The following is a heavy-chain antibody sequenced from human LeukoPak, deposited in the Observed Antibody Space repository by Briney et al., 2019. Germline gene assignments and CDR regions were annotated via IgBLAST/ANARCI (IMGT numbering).Heavy chain of an antibody. D-gene: IGHD4-17*01. V-gene: IGHV4-30-4*01. CDR3: ARSAEDYGDYDY. Sequence: SQTLSLTCTVSGVSISSGDYYWSWIRQPPGKGLEWIGYIYYSGSTYYNPSLKSRVTISVDTSKNQFSLKLSSVTAADTAVYYCARSAEDYGDYDYWGQGTLVTVSS. CDR1: GVSISSGDYY. J-gene: IGHJ4*02. CDR2: IYYSGST.